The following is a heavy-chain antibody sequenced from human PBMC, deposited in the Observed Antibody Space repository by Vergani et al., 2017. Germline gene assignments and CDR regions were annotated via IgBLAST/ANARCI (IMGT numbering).Heavy chain of an antibody. J-gene: IGHJ3*02. CDR1: GFTFSSYS. D-gene: IGHD5-18*01. V-gene: IGHV3-21*01. CDR3: ASLHEGRGYSYGGDAFDI. Sequence: EVQLVESGGGLVKPGGSLRLSCAASGFTFSSYSMNWVRQAPGKGLEWVSSISSCSSYIYYADSVKGRFTISRDNAKNSLYLQMNSLRAEDTAVYYCASLHEGRGYSYGGDAFDIWGQGTMVTVSS. CDR2: ISSCSSYI.